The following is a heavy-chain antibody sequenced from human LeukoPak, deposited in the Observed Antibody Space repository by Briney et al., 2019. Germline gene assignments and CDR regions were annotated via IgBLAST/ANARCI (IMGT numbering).Heavy chain of an antibody. CDR2: IKQDGSEE. D-gene: IGHD2-2*01. V-gene: IGHV3-7*01. CDR3: ATLDSTKSVF. J-gene: IGHJ1*01. Sequence: QPGGSLRLTCVASEFRFGRDWISWVRPAPGKGLEWVACIKQDGSEEYYVGSVRGRFTVSVDNGKNSLYLQMNSLRAEDTARYYCATLDSTKSVFWGRGTAVTVSS. CDR1: EFRFGRDW.